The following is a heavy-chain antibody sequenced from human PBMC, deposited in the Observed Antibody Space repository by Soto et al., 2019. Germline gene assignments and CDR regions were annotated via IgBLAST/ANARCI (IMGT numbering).Heavy chain of an antibody. J-gene: IGHJ3*02. V-gene: IGHV3-33*01. CDR3: ARDRYPNYPPDAFDI. Sequence: QVQLVESGGGVVQPGKSLRLSCAASVFTLSSNGMHWVRQAPGKGLEWVAFIWYDGSDKYYADSVKGRFTISRDNSKNTLYLQMNSLRAEDTAVYYCARDRYPNYPPDAFDIWGQGTLVTVSS. CDR2: IWYDGSDK. D-gene: IGHD4-4*01. CDR1: VFTLSSNG.